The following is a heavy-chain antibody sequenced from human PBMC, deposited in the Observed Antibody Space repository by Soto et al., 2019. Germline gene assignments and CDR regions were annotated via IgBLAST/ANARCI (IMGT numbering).Heavy chain of an antibody. CDR2: ISYDGSNK. V-gene: IGHV3-30*18. D-gene: IGHD4-17*01. CDR3: AKVPDYGDHYYYYYGMDV. J-gene: IGHJ6*02. Sequence: VQLLESGGGLVQPGGSLRLSCAVSGLTFSSYGMHWVRQAPGKGLEWVAVISYDGSNKYYADSVKGRFTISRDNSKNTLYLQMNSLRAEDTAVYYCAKVPDYGDHYYYYYGMDVWGQGTTVTVSS. CDR1: GLTFSSYG.